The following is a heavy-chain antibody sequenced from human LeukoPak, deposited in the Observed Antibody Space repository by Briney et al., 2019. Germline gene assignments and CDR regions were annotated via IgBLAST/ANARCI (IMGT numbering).Heavy chain of an antibody. J-gene: IGHJ4*02. V-gene: IGHV1-8*03. CDR1: GYTFTSYD. D-gene: IGHD5-18*01. CDR2: MNPNSGNT. Sequence: ASVKVSCKASGYTFTSYDINWVRQATGQGLEWMGWMNPNSGNTGYAQKFQGRVTITRNTSISTAYMELSSLRSEDTAVYYCARDEKSGYSYGDWGQGTLVTVSS. CDR3: ARDEKSGYSYGD.